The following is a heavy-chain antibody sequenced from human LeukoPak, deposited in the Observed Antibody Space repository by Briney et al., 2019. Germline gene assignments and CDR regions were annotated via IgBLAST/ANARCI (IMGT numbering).Heavy chain of an antibody. CDR1: GFSLSTSGVG. D-gene: IGHD6-19*01. V-gene: IGHV2-5*02. CDR3: AHIAVAGNFYPPATFDY. Sequence: SGPTLVKPTQTLTLTCTFSGFSLSTSGVGVGWIRQPPGKALEWLALIYWDDEKRYSPSLKSRLTITKDTSKNQVVLTMTNMDPVDTATHYCAHIAVAGNFYPPATFDYWGQGTLVTVSS. CDR2: IYWDDEK. J-gene: IGHJ4*02.